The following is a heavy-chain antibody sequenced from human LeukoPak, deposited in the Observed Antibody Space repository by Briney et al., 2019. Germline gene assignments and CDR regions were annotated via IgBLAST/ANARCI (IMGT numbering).Heavy chain of an antibody. Sequence: SVNVSCKASGGTFSSYAISWVRQAPGQGLEWMGGIIPIFGTANYAQKFQGRVTITADESTSTAYMELSSLRSEDTAVYYCARDRRGGYSYGYHFDYWGQGTLVTVSS. CDR2: IIPIFGTA. CDR3: ARDRRGGYSYGYHFDY. CDR1: GGTFSSYA. V-gene: IGHV1-69*13. D-gene: IGHD5-18*01. J-gene: IGHJ4*02.